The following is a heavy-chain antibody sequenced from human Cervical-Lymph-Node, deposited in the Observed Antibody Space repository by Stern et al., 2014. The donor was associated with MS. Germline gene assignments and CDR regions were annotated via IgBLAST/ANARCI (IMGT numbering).Heavy chain of an antibody. D-gene: IGHD5-18*01. CDR3: ARESGAYSYASYNWFDP. J-gene: IGHJ5*02. V-gene: IGHV4-61*02. CDR1: GGSMTSGSYY. CDR2: IYISGVT. Sequence: VQLVESGPGLVKPSQTLSLTCTVSGGSMTSGSYYWNWIRQPAGKGLEWIGRIYISGVTDYNPSLKSRVTISVDTSKNQFSLELRSVTAADTAVYHCARESGAYSYASYNWFDPWGQGTLVTVSS.